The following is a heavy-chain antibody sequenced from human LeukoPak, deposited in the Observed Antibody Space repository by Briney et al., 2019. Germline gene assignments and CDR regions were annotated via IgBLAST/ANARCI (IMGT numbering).Heavy chain of an antibody. V-gene: IGHV3-30*18. J-gene: IGHJ4*02. CDR2: ISYDGSHK. D-gene: IGHD3-9*01. CDR3: AKDLHTYYDILTGSER. CDR1: GFTFSSSG. Sequence: GGSLRLSCAASGFTFSSSGMHWVRQAPGKGLEWVAVISYDGSHKYYADSVKGRFTISRDNSKNTLYLQMNSLRAEDTAVYYCAKDLHTYYDILTGSERWGQGTLVTVSS.